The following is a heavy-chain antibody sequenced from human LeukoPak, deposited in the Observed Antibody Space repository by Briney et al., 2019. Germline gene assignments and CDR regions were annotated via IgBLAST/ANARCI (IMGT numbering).Heavy chain of an antibody. CDR2: INHSGST. CDR1: GGSFSGYY. J-gene: IGHJ3*02. CDR3: ARCSSWYDKGAFDI. D-gene: IGHD6-13*01. V-gene: IGHV4-34*01. Sequence: SGTLSLTCAVYGGSFSGYYWSWIRQPPGKGLEWIGEINHSGSTNYNPSLKSRVTISVDTSKNQFSLKLSSVTAADTAVYYCARCSSWYDKGAFDIWGQGTMVTVSS.